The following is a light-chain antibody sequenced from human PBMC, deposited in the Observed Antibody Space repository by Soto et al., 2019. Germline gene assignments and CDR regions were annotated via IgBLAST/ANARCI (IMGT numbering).Light chain of an antibody. CDR3: QHSYSTPYT. V-gene: IGKV1-39*01. Sequence: DIQMTQSPSSLSASVGDRVTITCRASQSISNYLNWYQQKPGKAPKLLIYAASSLQSGVPSRFSGSGSGTDFTLTISSLQPEDFATYYCQHSYSTPYTLGQGTKLEIK. CDR2: AAS. J-gene: IGKJ2*01. CDR1: QSISNY.